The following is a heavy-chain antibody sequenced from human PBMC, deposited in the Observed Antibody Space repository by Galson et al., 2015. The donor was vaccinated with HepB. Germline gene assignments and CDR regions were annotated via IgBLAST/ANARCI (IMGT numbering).Heavy chain of an antibody. CDR3: SRDRDTSGWYSNWFDS. CDR2: IKSKTYGGTT. D-gene: IGHD6-19*01. Sequence: SLRLSCAGSGFTFGDFAVSWFRQAPGAGLEWIGFIKSKTYGGTTEYAASVKGRFTISRDDSKSIAYLQMNTLRTEDTAVYYCSRDRDTSGWYSNWFDSWGQGTLVIVSS. J-gene: IGHJ5*01. CDR1: GFTFGDFA. V-gene: IGHV3-49*03.